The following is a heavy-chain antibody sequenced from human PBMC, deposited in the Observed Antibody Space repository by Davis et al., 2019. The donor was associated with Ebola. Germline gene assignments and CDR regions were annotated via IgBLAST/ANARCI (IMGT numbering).Heavy chain of an antibody. CDR2: IKQDGSEK. Sequence: GESLKISCAASGFTFSSYWMSWVRQAPGKGLEWVANIKQDGSEKYYVDSVKGRFTISRDNAKNSLYLQMNSLRAEDTAVYYCARVGFLEWLFSYWGQGTLVTVSS. J-gene: IGHJ4*02. CDR3: ARVGFLEWLFSY. V-gene: IGHV3-7*03. D-gene: IGHD3-3*01. CDR1: GFTFSSYW.